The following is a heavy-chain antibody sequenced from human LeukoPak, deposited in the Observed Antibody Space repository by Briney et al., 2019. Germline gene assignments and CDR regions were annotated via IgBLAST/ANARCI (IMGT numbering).Heavy chain of an antibody. Sequence: PSETLSLTCTVSGGSISSYYWSWIRQPPGKGLEWIGYIYCSGSTNYNPSLKSRVTISVDMSKNQFSLKLSSVTAADTAVYYCARTQKYDPIRSLGYCSGGSCYSNGMDVWGQGTTVTVSS. V-gene: IGHV4-59*01. J-gene: IGHJ6*02. CDR2: IYCSGST. CDR1: GGSISSYY. CDR3: ARTQKYDPIRSLGYCSGGSCYSNGMDV. D-gene: IGHD2-15*01.